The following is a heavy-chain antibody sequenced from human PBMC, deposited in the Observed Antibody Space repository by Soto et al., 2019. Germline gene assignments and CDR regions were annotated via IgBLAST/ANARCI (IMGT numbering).Heavy chain of an antibody. D-gene: IGHD3-10*01. V-gene: IGHV3-23*01. CDR1: GFTFSSYA. Sequence: EVQLLESGGGLVQPGGSLRLSCAASGFTFSSYAMSWVRQAPGKGLEWVSAISGSGGSTYHADSGKGRFTISRDNSKNTLYLQTNSLRAEDTAVYYCAKVYSARWFGELSSPDYYYGMAVWGQGTTVTVSS. J-gene: IGHJ6*02. CDR3: AKVYSARWFGELSSPDYYYGMAV. CDR2: ISGSGGST.